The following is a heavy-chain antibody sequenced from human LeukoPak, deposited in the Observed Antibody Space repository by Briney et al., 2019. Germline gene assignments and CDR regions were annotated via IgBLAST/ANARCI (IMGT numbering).Heavy chain of an antibody. D-gene: IGHD3-3*01. Sequence: GGSLRLSCAASGFTFSSYAMSWVRQAPGKGLEWVSAISGSGGSTYYADSVKGRFTISRDNSKNTLYLQMNSLRAEDTAVYYCARKQRSLALEWLSGMDVWGQGTTVTVSS. V-gene: IGHV3-23*01. CDR3: ARKQRSLALEWLSGMDV. CDR1: GFTFSSYA. CDR2: ISGSGGST. J-gene: IGHJ6*02.